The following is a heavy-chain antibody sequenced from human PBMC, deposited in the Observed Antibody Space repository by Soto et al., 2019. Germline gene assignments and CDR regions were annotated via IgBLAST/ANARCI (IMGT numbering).Heavy chain of an antibody. Sequence: SVKVSCKASGGTFSSYAISWVRQAPGQGLEWMGGIIPIFGTANYAQKFQGRVTITADESTSTAYMELSSLRSEDTAVYYCANGHHYGSGSYYGDTPPRYYYYGMDVWGQGTTVTVSS. D-gene: IGHD3-10*01. V-gene: IGHV1-69*13. CDR1: GGTFSSYA. CDR3: ANGHHYGSGSYYGDTPPRYYYYGMDV. J-gene: IGHJ6*02. CDR2: IIPIFGTA.